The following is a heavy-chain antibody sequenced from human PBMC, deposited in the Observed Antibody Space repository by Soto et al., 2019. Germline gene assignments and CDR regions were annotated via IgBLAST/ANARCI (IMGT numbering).Heavy chain of an antibody. CDR2: IWYDGSNK. D-gene: IGHD6-13*01. CDR3: ARDRVESSSPLYSMDP. V-gene: IGHV3-33*01. Sequence: GGSLRLSCAASGFTFSSYGMHWVRQAPGKGLEWVAVIWYDGSNKYYADSVKGRFTISRDNSKNTLYLQMNSLRAEDTAVYYCARDRVESSSPLYSMDPWTPGTTVTVTS. CDR1: GFTFSSYG. J-gene: IGHJ6*02.